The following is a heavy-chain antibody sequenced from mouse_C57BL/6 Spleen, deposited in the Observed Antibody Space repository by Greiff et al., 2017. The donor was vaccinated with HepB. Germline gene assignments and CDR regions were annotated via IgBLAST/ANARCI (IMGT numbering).Heavy chain of an antibody. CDR2: IYPRSGNT. D-gene: IGHD2-4*01. CDR1: GYTFTSYG. V-gene: IGHV1-81*01. Sequence: QVQLKESGAELARPGASVKLSCKASGYTFTSYGISWVKQRTGQGLEWIGEIYPRSGNTYYNEKFKGKATLTADKSSSTAYMELRSLTSEDSAVYFCARGGYDYPPYWGQGTTLTVSS. CDR3: ARGGYDYPPY. J-gene: IGHJ2*01.